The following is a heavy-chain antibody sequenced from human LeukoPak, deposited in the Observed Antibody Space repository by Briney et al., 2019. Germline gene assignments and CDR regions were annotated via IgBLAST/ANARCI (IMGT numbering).Heavy chain of an antibody. CDR1: GGSFSGYY. Sequence: ASETLSLTCAVYGGSFSGYYWSWIRQPPGKGLEWIGEINHSGSTNYNPSLKSRVIISVDTSKNQFSLKLSSVTAADTAVYYCARRAKDIVVVPAATTPFDYWGQGTLVTVSS. J-gene: IGHJ4*02. CDR2: INHSGST. V-gene: IGHV4-34*01. D-gene: IGHD2-2*01. CDR3: ARRAKDIVVVPAATTPFDY.